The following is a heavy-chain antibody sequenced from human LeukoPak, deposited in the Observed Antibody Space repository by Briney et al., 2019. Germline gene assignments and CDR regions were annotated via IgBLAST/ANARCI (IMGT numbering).Heavy chain of an antibody. CDR1: GGSISSYY. CDR2: TYTSGST. Sequence: SETLSLTCTVSGGSISSYYWSWIRQPAGKGLEWIGRTYTSGSTNYNPSLKSRVTMSVDTSKNQFSLKLSSVTAADTAVYYCARVRGDSSSNWFDPWGQGTLVTASS. J-gene: IGHJ5*02. D-gene: IGHD6-6*01. CDR3: ARVRGDSSSNWFDP. V-gene: IGHV4-4*07.